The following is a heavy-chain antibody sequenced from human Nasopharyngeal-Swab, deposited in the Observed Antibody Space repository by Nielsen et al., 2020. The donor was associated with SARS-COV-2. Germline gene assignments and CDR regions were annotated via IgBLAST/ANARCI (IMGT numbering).Heavy chain of an antibody. D-gene: IGHD6-19*01. CDR3: ARDTIYSSGWYDAFDI. CDR2: ISYDGSNK. V-gene: IGHV3-30-3*01. Sequence: WIRQPPGKGLEWVAVISYDGSNKYYADSVKGRFTISRDNSKNTLYLQMNNLRAEDTAVYYCARDTIYSSGWYDAFDIWGQGTMVTVSS. J-gene: IGHJ3*02.